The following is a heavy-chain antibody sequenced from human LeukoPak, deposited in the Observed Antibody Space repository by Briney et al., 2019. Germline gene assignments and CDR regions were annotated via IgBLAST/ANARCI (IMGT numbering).Heavy chain of an antibody. CDR2: MSYGGSSQ. Sequence: GGSLRLSCVPSGFTFSSSPMHWVRQAPGKGLEWVAGMSYGGSSQHYADSVKGRFTISSDNSKNTVYLQMNTLRAEDTAMYYCARDSGTYGSGWPLYFDYWGQGTLVTVSS. CDR3: ARDSGTYGSGWPLYFDY. CDR1: GFTFSSSP. J-gene: IGHJ4*02. V-gene: IGHV3-30*04. D-gene: IGHD6-19*01.